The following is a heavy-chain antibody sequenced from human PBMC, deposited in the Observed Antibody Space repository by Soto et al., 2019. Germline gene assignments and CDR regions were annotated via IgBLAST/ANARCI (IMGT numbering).Heavy chain of an antibody. Sequence: ASVTVYCKVSGYTLTELSMHWVRQAPGKGLEWMGGFDPEDGETIYAQKFQGRVTMTEDTSTDTAYMELSSLRSEDTAVYYCATLPVRGVIMGYYYGMDVWGQGTTVTSP. V-gene: IGHV1-24*01. CDR1: GYTLTELS. D-gene: IGHD3-10*01. J-gene: IGHJ6*02. CDR3: ATLPVRGVIMGYYYGMDV. CDR2: FDPEDGET.